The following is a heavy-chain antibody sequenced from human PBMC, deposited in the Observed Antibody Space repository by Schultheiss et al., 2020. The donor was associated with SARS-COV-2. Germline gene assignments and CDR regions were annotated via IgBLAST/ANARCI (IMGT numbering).Heavy chain of an antibody. CDR3: ARPLSDEGYSSGWYQGYYYYGMDV. CDR1: GFTFSTYS. CDR2: ISSSSSTI. Sequence: GGSLRLSCATSGFTFSTYSMNWVRQAPGKGLEWVSYISSSSSTIYYADSVKGRFTISRDNAKNSLYLQMNSLRAEDTAVYYCARPLSDEGYSSGWYQGYYYYGMDVWGQGTTVTVSS. V-gene: IGHV3-48*04. D-gene: IGHD6-19*01. J-gene: IGHJ6*02.